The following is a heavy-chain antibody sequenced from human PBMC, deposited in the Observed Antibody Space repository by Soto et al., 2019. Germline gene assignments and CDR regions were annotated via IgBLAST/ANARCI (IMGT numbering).Heavy chain of an antibody. Sequence: GGSLRLSCAASGFTFSSYWMHWVRQAPGKGLVWVSRINSDGSSTSYADSVKGRFTISRDNAKNTLYLQMNSLRAEDTAVYYCARASFGAAAAYFDYWGQGTLVTVSS. CDR2: INSDGSST. V-gene: IGHV3-74*01. D-gene: IGHD6-13*01. J-gene: IGHJ4*02. CDR1: GFTFSSYW. CDR3: ARASFGAAAAYFDY.